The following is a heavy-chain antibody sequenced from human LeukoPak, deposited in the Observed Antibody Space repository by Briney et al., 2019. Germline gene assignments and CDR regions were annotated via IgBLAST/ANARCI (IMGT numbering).Heavy chain of an antibody. Sequence: GRSLRLSCAASGFTFSSYSMCWVRQAPGKGLEWVTVISYDGSNKFYTDSVEGRFTISRDNSKNTLYLQMNSLRAEDTAVYYCARGALGYSGYDQTFDYWAQGTLVTVSS. J-gene: IGHJ4*02. CDR1: GFTFSSYS. CDR2: ISYDGSNK. CDR3: ARGALGYSGYDQTFDY. V-gene: IGHV3-30-3*01. D-gene: IGHD5-12*01.